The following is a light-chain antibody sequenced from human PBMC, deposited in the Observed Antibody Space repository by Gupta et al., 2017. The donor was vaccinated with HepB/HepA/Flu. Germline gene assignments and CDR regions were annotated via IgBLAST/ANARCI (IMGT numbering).Light chain of an antibody. CDR1: ESLLDSNGKTY. CDR2: EVS. CDR3: KQRTQHPKT. J-gene: IGKJ1*01. V-gene: IGKV2D-29*01. Sequence: DIVMTQPPLSLPVTPGQPASISCNSSESLLDSNGKTYLYWYLQKAGQPPQLLIYEVSNRFSGVPDRFRGSGSGTDFTLKISRVEAEDVGTYYCKQRTQHPKTFGQGTKVEI.